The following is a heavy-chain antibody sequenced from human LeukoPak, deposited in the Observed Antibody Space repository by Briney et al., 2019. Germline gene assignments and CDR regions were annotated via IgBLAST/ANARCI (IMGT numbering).Heavy chain of an antibody. Sequence: SETPSLTCTVSGYPIGSGYDWGWIRQPPGKGLEWIASIYYRRTTYYNPSLRSRVTISVDTSKNQFSLKLSSVTAADPAVYYCASDAAYCGGDCYSNWFAPSGQRTPVTASP. D-gene: IGHD2-21*01. J-gene: IGHJ5*02. CDR1: GYPIGSGYD. CDR3: ASDAAYCGGDCYSNWFAP. CDR2: IYYRRTT. V-gene: IGHV4-38-2*02.